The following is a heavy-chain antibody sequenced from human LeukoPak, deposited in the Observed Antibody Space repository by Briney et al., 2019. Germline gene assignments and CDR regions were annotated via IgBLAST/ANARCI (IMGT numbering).Heavy chain of an antibody. CDR2: ISSSSSYT. CDR3: ARRPWGTTVTKGFHY. D-gene: IGHD4-17*01. Sequence: PGGSLRLSCAVSGFTFSDYYLSWIRQAPGKGLEWVSYISSSSSYTNYADSVKGRFTISRDNAKNSLYLQMDSLRAEDTAVYYCARRPWGTTVTKGFHYWGQGTLVTVSS. J-gene: IGHJ4*02. CDR1: GFTFSDYY. V-gene: IGHV3-11*03.